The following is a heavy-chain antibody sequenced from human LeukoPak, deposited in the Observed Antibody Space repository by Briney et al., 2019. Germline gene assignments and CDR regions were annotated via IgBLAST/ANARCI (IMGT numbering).Heavy chain of an antibody. CDR2: ISYDGSNK. J-gene: IGHJ4*02. V-gene: IGHV3-30*04. CDR1: GFTFSSYA. CDR3: AKDRLRWFGESRDPYFDY. Sequence: PGGSLRLSCAASGFTFSSYAMHWVRQAPGKGLEWVAVISYDGSNKYYADSVKGRFTISRDNSKNTLYLQMNSLRAEDSAVYFCAKDRLRWFGESRDPYFDYWGQGTLVTVSS. D-gene: IGHD3-10*01.